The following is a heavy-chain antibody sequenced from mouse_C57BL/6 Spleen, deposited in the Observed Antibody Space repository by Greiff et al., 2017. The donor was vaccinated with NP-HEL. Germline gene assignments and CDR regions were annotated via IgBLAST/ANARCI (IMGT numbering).Heavy chain of an antibody. CDR3: AIPYSNYEGYYFDY. D-gene: IGHD2-5*01. J-gene: IGHJ2*01. CDR1: GYTFTDYN. V-gene: IGHV1-18*01. Sequence: SGPELVKPGASVKIPCKASGYTFTDYNMDWVKQSHGKSLEWIGDINPNNGGTIYNQKFKGKATLTVDKSSSTAYMELRSLTSEDTAVYYCAIPYSNYEGYYFDYWGQGTTLTVSS. CDR2: INPNNGGT.